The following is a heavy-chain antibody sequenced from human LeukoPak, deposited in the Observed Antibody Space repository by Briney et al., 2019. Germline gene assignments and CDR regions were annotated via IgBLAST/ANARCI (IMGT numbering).Heavy chain of an antibody. CDR1: GFSISSGYY. Sequence: SSETLFLTGTVSGFSISSGYYRGWIRQSPGKGLEWIGSIYHSGSTYYNPSLKSRVTISVDTSKNQFSLKLSSVTAADTAVYYCARVAAAFFDYWGQGTLVTVSS. CDR3: ARVAAAFFDY. CDR2: IYHSGST. J-gene: IGHJ4*02. V-gene: IGHV4-38-2*02. D-gene: IGHD6-13*01.